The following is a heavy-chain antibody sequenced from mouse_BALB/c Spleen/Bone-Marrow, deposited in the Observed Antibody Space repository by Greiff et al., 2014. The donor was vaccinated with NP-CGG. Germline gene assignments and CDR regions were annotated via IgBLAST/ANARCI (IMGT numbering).Heavy chain of an antibody. V-gene: IGHV1-87*01. CDR3: ARTGAYYGSMDY. Sequence: QVQLQQSGAELARPGASVKLSCKASGYTFTSYWMQWVKQRPGQGLEWIGAIYPGDGDTRYTQKFKGKATLTADKSSSTAYMQLSSLASEDSAVYYCARTGAYYGSMDYWCQGTSVTVSS. CDR2: IYPGDGDT. D-gene: IGHD2-10*01. J-gene: IGHJ4*01. CDR1: GYTFTSYW.